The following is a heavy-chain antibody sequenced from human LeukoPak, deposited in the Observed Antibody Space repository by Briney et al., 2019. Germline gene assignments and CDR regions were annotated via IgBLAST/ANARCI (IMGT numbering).Heavy chain of an antibody. V-gene: IGHV3-9*01. CDR3: AKAKAVGGITTDY. D-gene: IGHD6-19*01. Sequence: GRSLRLSCAASGFTFDDYAMHWVRQAPGKGLEWVSGISWNSGSIGYADSVKGRFTISRDNAKNSLYLQMNSLRAEDTALYYCAKAKAVGGITTDYWGQGTLVTVSS. J-gene: IGHJ4*02. CDR1: GFTFDDYA. CDR2: ISWNSGSI.